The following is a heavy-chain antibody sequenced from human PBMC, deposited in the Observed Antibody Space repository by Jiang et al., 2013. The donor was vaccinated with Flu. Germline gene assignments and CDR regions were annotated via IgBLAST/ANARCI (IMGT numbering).Heavy chain of an antibody. CDR3: ARGPLGGAPNPFDL. Sequence: LLKPSETLSLTCTVSGASVNNYYWSWIRQTAGKGLEWLGRLYPSGSANYNPSLNSRVAMSLDRSNNLFSLKRKVCDRRDTAVYYCARGPLGGAPNPFDLWGQGTMITASS. CDR2: LYPSGSA. CDR1: GASVNNYY. J-gene: IGHJ3*01. V-gene: IGHV4-4*07. D-gene: IGHD3-16*01.